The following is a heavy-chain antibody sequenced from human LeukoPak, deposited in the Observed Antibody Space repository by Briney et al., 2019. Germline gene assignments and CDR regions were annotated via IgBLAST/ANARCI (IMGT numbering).Heavy chain of an antibody. D-gene: IGHD3-9*01. CDR2: ISGSGGST. CDR1: GFTFSSYA. CDR3: AKDTPTYYDILTGHPRGNYFDC. V-gene: IGHV3-23*01. Sequence: GGSLRLSCAASGFTFSSYAMSWVRQAPGKGLEWVSAISGSGGSTYYADSVKGRFTISRDNSKNTLYLQMNSLRAEDTAVYYCAKDTPTYYDILTGHPRGNYFDCWGQGTLVTVSS. J-gene: IGHJ4*02.